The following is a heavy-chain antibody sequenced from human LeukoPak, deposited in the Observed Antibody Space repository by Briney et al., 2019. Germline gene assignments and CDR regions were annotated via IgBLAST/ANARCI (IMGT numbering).Heavy chain of an antibody. CDR1: SSYA. Sequence: GGSLRLSCTTSSSYAMSWVRQAPGKGLEWVSSITSSGYNTYYADPVKGRFTISRDNSKNTPYLQLNSLRVEDTAVYYCAKSNGYFEYWGQGTLVPVSS. CDR3: AKSNGYFEY. CDR2: ITSSGYNT. D-gene: IGHD3-22*01. V-gene: IGHV3-23*01. J-gene: IGHJ4*02.